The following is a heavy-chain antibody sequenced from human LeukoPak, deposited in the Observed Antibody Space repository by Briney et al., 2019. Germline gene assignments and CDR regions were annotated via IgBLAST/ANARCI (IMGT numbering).Heavy chain of an antibody. Sequence: ASVKVSCKASGYTFTSYYMHWVRQAPGQGLEWMGIINPSGGSTIYAQKFQGRVTMTEDTSTDTAYMELSSLRSEDTAVYYCATSTVTTPGLVDYWGQGTLVTVSS. CDR2: INPSGGST. CDR3: ATSTVTTPGLVDY. CDR1: GYTFTSYY. J-gene: IGHJ4*02. D-gene: IGHD4-17*01. V-gene: IGHV1-46*01.